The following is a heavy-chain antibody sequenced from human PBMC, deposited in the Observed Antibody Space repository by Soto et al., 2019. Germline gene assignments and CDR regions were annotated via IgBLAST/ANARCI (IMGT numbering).Heavy chain of an antibody. CDR1: GYTFTNYG. D-gene: IGHD3-3*01. J-gene: IGHJ4*02. CDR2: ISGYNGKT. V-gene: IGHV1-18*01. CDR3: ARGGRFAVADTDY. Sequence: QVQLVQSGVEVKKPGASVRVSCKASGYTFTNYGITWVRQAPGQGLEWLGWISGYNGKTNYAQKFQGRVTMTTDTSTSTAYMDLTSLRYDDTAVYYCARGGRFAVADTDYWGQGTLLTVSS.